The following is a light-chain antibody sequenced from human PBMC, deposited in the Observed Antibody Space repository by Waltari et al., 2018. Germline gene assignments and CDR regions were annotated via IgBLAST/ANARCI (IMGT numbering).Light chain of an antibody. CDR1: QSVHWY. CDR2: DTS. CDR3: QQRRNWPRT. V-gene: IGKV3-11*01. Sequence: EIVLTQSPATLPLFPGERATLSCRARQSVHWYLAWYQQRPGEAPRLLIFDTSNRATGIPARFSVSGSETDFTLTISSLEPDDSAVYYCQQRRNWPRTFGGGTKVEIK. J-gene: IGKJ4*01.